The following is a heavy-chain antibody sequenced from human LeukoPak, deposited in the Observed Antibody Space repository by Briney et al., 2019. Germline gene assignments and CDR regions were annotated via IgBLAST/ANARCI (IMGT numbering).Heavy chain of an antibody. Sequence: EGSLRLSCAASGFTVSSNFMSWVRQAPGKGLEWVSVIYSGGTTYYADSVKGRFTISRDSSKNTLYLQMNTLRVEDTAVYYCARGVSSGWYYFDFWGQGTLVTVS. CDR2: IYSGGTT. D-gene: IGHD6-19*01. CDR1: GFTVSSNF. V-gene: IGHV3-66*01. CDR3: ARGVSSGWYYFDF. J-gene: IGHJ4*02.